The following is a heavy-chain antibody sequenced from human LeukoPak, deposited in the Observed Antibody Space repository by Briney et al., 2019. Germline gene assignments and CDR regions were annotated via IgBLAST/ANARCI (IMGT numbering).Heavy chain of an antibody. D-gene: IGHD6-13*01. CDR1: GFSLSSIGVG. J-gene: IGHJ4*02. CDR2: IYWDDDK. Sequence: SGPTLVNPTQTLTLTCNFSGFSLSSIGVGVGWIRQPLGKALEWLALIYWDDDKRYSPSLKSRLTISKDTSKNQVVLTMTNMDPVDTATYYCAHTLLGITATGTTYYFDYWGQGTLVTVSS. CDR3: AHTLLGITATGTTYYFDY. V-gene: IGHV2-5*02.